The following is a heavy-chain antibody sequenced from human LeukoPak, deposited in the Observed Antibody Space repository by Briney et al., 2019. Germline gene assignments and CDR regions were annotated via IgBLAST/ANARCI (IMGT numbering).Heavy chain of an antibody. CDR3: ARGGYYRLYFDY. CDR2: INHSGST. D-gene: IGHD3-22*01. V-gene: IGHV4-34*01. CDR1: GESFSGYY. Sequence: PSETLSLTCAVYGESFSGYYWSWIRQPPGKGLEWIGEINHSGSTNYNPSLKSRVTISVDTSKNQFSLKLSSVTAADTAVYYCARGGYYRLYFDYWGQGTLVTVSS. J-gene: IGHJ4*02.